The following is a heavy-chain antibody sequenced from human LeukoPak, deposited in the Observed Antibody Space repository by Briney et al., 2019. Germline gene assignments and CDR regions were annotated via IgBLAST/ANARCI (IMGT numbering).Heavy chain of an antibody. J-gene: IGHJ4*02. CDR3: ARARAKVVPAAKNDY. CDR1: GGSFSGYY. Sequence: PSETLSLTCAVYGGSFSGYYWSWIRQPPGKGLEWIGEINHSGSTNYNPSLKSRVTISVDTSKNQFSLKLSSVTAADTAVYYCARARAKVVPAAKNDYWGQGTLVTVPS. CDR2: INHSGST. V-gene: IGHV4-34*01. D-gene: IGHD2-2*01.